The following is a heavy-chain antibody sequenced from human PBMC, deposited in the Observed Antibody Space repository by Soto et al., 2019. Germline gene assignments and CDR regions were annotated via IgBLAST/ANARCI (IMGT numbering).Heavy chain of an antibody. V-gene: IGHV3-11*01. Sequence: GGSLRLSCAASGFTFSDYYVSWIRQAPGKGLEWVSYISSSGSTIYYADSVKGRFTISRDNAKNSLYLQMNSLRAEDTAVYYCARDFWSQNWFDPWGQGTLVTVSS. CDR2: ISSSGSTI. CDR3: ARDFWSQNWFDP. D-gene: IGHD3-3*01. CDR1: GFTFSDYY. J-gene: IGHJ5*02.